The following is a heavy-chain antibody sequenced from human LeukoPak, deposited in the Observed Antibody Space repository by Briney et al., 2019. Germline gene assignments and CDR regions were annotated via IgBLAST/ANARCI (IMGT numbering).Heavy chain of an antibody. V-gene: IGHV4-30-4*01. CDR2: IYYSGST. Sequence: SETLSLTCTVSGGSISSGDYYWSWIRQPPGKGLEWIGYIYYSGSTYYNPSLKSRVTISVDTSKNQFSLKLSSVTAADTAVYYCARERTLGGFDYWGQGTLVTVSS. CDR3: ARERTLGGFDY. CDR1: GGSISSGDYY. J-gene: IGHJ4*02.